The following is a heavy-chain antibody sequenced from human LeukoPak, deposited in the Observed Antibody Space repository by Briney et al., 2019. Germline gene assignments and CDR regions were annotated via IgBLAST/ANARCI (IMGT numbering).Heavy chain of an antibody. V-gene: IGHV3-30*03. CDR3: ARAPGHLYDRTGNLCDY. CDR1: GFTFSSYG. J-gene: IGHJ4*02. D-gene: IGHD3-22*01. CDR2: ISYDGSNK. Sequence: PGGSLRPSCAASGFTFSSYGMHWVRQAPGKGLEWVAVISYDGSNKYYADSVKGRFTISRDNSKNTLYLQMNSLRAEDTAVYYCARAPGHLYDRTGNLCDYWGQGTLVTVPS.